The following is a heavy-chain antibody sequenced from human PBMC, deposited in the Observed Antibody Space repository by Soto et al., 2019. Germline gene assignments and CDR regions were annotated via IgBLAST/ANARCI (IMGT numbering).Heavy chain of an antibody. V-gene: IGHV5-10-1*01. CDR1: GYSFAGYW. Sequence: PGETLKISCKGSGYSFAGYWITWVRQKPGKGLEWMGRIDPSDSQTYYSPSFRGHVTISATKSITTVFLQWSSLRASDTAMYYCARQIYDSDTGPNFQYYFDSWGQGTPVTVSS. D-gene: IGHD3-22*01. CDR2: IDPSDSQT. J-gene: IGHJ4*02. CDR3: ARQIYDSDTGPNFQYYFDS.